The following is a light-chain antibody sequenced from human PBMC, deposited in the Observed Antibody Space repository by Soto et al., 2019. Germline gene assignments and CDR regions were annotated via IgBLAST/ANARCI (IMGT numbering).Light chain of an antibody. CDR1: SSDVGSYNL. CDR3: CSYAGSSTYVV. CDR2: EGS. Sequence: QSALTQPTSVSGSTGESITISCTGTSSDVGSYNLVSWYQQHPGKAPKLMIYEGSKRPSGVSNRFSGSKSGNTASLTISGLQAEDEADYHCCSYAGSSTYVVFGGGTKLTVL. J-gene: IGLJ2*01. V-gene: IGLV2-23*01.